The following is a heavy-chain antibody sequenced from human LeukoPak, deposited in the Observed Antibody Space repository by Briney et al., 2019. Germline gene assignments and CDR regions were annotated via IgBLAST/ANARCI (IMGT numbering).Heavy chain of an antibody. CDR2: INSSGGST. CDR3: ARGHSRYSSRTGGAFDI. Sequence: ASVTVSCKASGYTFTNYYMHWVRQAPGQGLEWMGIINSSGGSTNFAQKFQGIFTMTRDTSTSTVYMELSSLTSEHTAVYYCARGHSRYSSRTGGAFDIWGQGTMVTVSS. J-gene: IGHJ3*02. V-gene: IGHV1-46*01. CDR1: GYTFTNYY. D-gene: IGHD6-13*01.